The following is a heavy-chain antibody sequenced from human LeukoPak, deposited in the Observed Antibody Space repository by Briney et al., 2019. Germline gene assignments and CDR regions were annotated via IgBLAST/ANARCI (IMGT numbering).Heavy chain of an antibody. CDR2: ISNDGSNK. D-gene: IGHD5-18*01. CDR3: ARGWSYSSGYDFFEY. Sequence: LAGGSLRLSCAASGFTFSSYGMNWVRQAPGKGLESVAVISNDGSNKYYADSVKGRFTVSRDNSKNTLFLQMKSLRAEDTAVYYCARGWSYSSGYDFFEYWGQGSLVTVSS. CDR1: GFTFSSYG. V-gene: IGHV3-30*03. J-gene: IGHJ4*02.